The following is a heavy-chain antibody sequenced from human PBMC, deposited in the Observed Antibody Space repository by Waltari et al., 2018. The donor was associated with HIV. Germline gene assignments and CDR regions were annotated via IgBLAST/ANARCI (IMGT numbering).Heavy chain of an antibody. D-gene: IGHD3-10*01. CDR2: LSYDGTKK. CDR3: ARSASGNYYQDPADT. CDR1: GFTLSDYA. J-gene: IGHJ5*02. Sequence: VKLVASGGGVVQPGGSMRLSCTDSGFTLSDYAMHSVRQVPGKGLDWVAVLSYDGTKKYYGDSVKGRFTVSRDNSKNTLYLQMTSLTTDDTAMFYCARSASGNYYQDPADTWGQGTLVSVFS. V-gene: IGHV3-30*01.